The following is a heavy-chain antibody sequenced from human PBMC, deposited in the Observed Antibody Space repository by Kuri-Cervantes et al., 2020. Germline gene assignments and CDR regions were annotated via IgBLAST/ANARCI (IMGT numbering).Heavy chain of an antibody. V-gene: IGHV4-61*08. J-gene: IGHJ6*03. CDR1: GGSTSSGDYY. CDR2: IYYSGST. CDR3: ARVQASYYYYYYMDV. Sequence: GSLRLSCTVSGGSTSSGDYYWSWIRQPPGKGLEWIGYIYYSGSTNYNPSLKSRVTISVDTSKNQFSLKLSSVTAADTAVYYCARVQASYYYYYYMDVWGKGTTVTVSS. D-gene: IGHD4-11*01.